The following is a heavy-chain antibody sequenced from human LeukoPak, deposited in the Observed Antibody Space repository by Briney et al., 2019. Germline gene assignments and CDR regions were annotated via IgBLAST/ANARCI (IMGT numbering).Heavy chain of an antibody. CDR3: ARGVVSGRFGDYYYYMDV. D-gene: IGHD3-16*01. V-gene: IGHV4-34*01. Sequence: SDTLSLTCAVYGRSFSGHYWTWIRQPPGKGLQWMGEVNDRGSTNYNPSLKSRLTISEDKSKKQFSLRLPSVTAADTAVYYCARGVVSGRFGDYYYYMDVWGKGTTVTVSS. J-gene: IGHJ6*03. CDR2: VNDRGST. CDR1: GRSFSGHY.